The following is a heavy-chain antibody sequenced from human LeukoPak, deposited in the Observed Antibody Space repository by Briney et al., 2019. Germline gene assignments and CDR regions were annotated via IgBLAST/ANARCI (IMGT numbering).Heavy chain of an antibody. V-gene: IGHV1-2*02. CDR3: ARDQREFEYSSTHFDY. CDR1: GYTFTGYY. D-gene: IGHD6-6*01. CDR2: INPNSGGT. Sequence: PSVKVSCKASGYTFTGYYMHWVRQAPGQGLEWMGWINPNSGGTNYAQKFQGRVTMTRDTSISTAYMELSRLRSDDTAVYYCARDQREFEYSSTHFDYWGQGTLVTVSS. J-gene: IGHJ4*02.